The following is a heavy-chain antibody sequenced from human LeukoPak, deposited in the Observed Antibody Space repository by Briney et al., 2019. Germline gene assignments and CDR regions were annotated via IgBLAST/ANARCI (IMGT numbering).Heavy chain of an antibody. J-gene: IGHJ4*02. CDR3: ARGIGYSSRFDY. V-gene: IGHV4-4*07. CDR2: IYTSGST. D-gene: IGHD6-13*01. Sequence: PSETLSLTCTVSGGSISNYYWNWVRQPAGRGLEWIGRIYTSGSTNYNPSLKSRVTISVDKSQSQFSLKLSSVTAADTGMYYCARGIGYSSRFDYWGQGTLVTVSS. CDR1: GGSISNYY.